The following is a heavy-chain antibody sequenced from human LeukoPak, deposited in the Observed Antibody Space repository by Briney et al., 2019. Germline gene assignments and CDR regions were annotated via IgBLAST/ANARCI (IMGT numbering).Heavy chain of an antibody. Sequence: GSSVKVSCKASGGTFSSYAISWVRQAPGQGLEWMGGIIPIFGTANYAQKFQGRVTITADESTSTAYMELSSLRSEDTAVYYCARAVLWVPGRLDYYYYMDVWGKGTTVTVSS. V-gene: IGHV1-69*01. CDR2: IIPIFGTA. CDR3: ARAVLWVPGRLDYYYYMDV. CDR1: GGTFSSYA. D-gene: IGHD5-18*01. J-gene: IGHJ6*03.